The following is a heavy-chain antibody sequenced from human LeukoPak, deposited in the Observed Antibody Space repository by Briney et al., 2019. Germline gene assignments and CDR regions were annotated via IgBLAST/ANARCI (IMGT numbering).Heavy chain of an antibody. CDR3: ARLLSHGYGPNRYFDY. V-gene: IGHV5-51*01. J-gene: IGHJ4*02. CDR1: GYKFTNYW. CDR2: IYPADSDT. D-gene: IGHD5-18*01. Sequence: PGESLKISCKGSGYKFTNYWIGWVRQMPGKGLEWMGIIYPADSDTRYNPSFQGQVTISADRSFSTAYLQWSSLKASDTAMYYCARLLSHGYGPNRYFDYWGQGTLVTVSS.